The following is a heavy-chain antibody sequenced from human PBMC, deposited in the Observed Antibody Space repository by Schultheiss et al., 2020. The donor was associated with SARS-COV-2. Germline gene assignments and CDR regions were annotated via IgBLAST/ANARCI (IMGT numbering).Heavy chain of an antibody. Sequence: GGSLRLSCAASGFTFSSYSMNWVRQAPGKGLEWVSYISRSASTIYYADSVKGRFTISRDNARNVLYLEMNNLRAEDTAVYYCAREGGSTGWAYFDPWGQGTLVTVSS. CDR1: GFTFSSYS. D-gene: IGHD6-25*01. V-gene: IGHV3-48*04. J-gene: IGHJ5*02. CDR2: ISRSASTI. CDR3: AREGGSTGWAYFDP.